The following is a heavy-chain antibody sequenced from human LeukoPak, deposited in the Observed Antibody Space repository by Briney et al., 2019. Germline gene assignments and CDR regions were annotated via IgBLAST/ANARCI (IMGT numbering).Heavy chain of an antibody. CDR2: INPNSGGT. J-gene: IGHJ3*02. CDR1: GYTSIGYY. V-gene: IGHV1-2*02. CDR3: ARSSGNDAFDI. Sequence: ASVKVSCKASGYTSIGYYIHWVRQAPGQGLEWMGWINPNSGGTNFAQKFQGRVTMTRGTSISTAYMELNRVTSDDTAMYYCARSSGNDAFDIWGQGTLVTVSS. D-gene: IGHD6-19*01.